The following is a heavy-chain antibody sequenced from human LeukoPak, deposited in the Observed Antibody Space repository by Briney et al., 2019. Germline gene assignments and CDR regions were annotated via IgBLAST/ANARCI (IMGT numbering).Heavy chain of an antibody. CDR3: ARCPKQVGFAYWHFDL. D-gene: IGHD1-26*01. Sequence: GASVNVSCKASGYTFTGYYIHWVRQAPGEGLEWMGWINPDSGGTNYAQKFQGRVTMTRDTSISTGYMELSRLRSDDTAGYYCARCPKQVGFAYWHFDLWGRGTLVTVSS. V-gene: IGHV1-2*02. J-gene: IGHJ2*01. CDR1: GYTFTGYY. CDR2: INPDSGGT.